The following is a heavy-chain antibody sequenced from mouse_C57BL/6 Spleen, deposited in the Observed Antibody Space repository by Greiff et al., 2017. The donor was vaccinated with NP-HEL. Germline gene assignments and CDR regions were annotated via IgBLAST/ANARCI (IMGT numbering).Heavy chain of an antibody. CDR2: ISDGGSYT. CDR3: AREDGYGGFAY. Sequence: EVKVVESGGGLVKPGGSLKLSCAASGFTFSSYAMSWVRQTPEKRLEWVATISDGGSYTYYPDNVKGRFTISRDNAKNNLYLQMSHLKSEDTAMYYCAREDGYGGFAYWGQGTLVTVSA. J-gene: IGHJ3*01. V-gene: IGHV5-4*01. D-gene: IGHD2-2*01. CDR1: GFTFSSYA.